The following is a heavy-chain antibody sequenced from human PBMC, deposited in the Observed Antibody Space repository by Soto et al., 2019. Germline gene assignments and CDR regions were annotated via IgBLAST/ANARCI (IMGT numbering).Heavy chain of an antibody. Sequence: EVQVLESGGGLVQPGGSLRLSCVGSGFTFSSHVMTWVRQAPGKGLEWVSSINANGGSTYYAESVMGRFTISRDNSRNTLSLQMRGLRAEYTAVYYCAKGLDNTYWEGSWGQGTLVTVSS. CDR3: AKGLDNTYWEGS. D-gene: IGHD2-8*02. J-gene: IGHJ5*02. CDR2: INANGGST. V-gene: IGHV3-23*01. CDR1: GFTFSSHV.